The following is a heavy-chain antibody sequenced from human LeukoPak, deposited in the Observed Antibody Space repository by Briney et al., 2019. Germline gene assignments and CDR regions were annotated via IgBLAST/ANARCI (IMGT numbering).Heavy chain of an antibody. V-gene: IGHV4-39*01. D-gene: IGHD6-19*01. CDR2: IYYSGST. Sequence: PSDTLSLTCTVSGGSINSSSYYWGWIRQPPGKGLEWIGSIYYSGSTYYNPSLKSRVTISVDTSKNQFSLKLSSVTAADTAVYYCARYSSGWYPGDYWGQGTLVSVSS. CDR1: GGSINSSSYY. J-gene: IGHJ4*02. CDR3: ARYSSGWYPGDY.